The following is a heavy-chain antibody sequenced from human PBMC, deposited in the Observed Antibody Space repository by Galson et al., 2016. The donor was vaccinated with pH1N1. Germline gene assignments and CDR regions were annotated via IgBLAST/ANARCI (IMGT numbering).Heavy chain of an antibody. CDR3: ARMLTPYSSSSWGMDV. CDR2: IDWDDDK. D-gene: IGHD6-13*01. J-gene: IGHJ6*02. CDR1: GFSLSTSGMC. V-gene: IGHV2-70*11. Sequence: PALVKPTQTLTLTCTFSGFSLSTSGMCVSWIRQPPGKAPEWLARIDWDDDKYYGTSLQTRLTISKDTSKNQVVLTMTNMDPVDTATYYCARMLTPYSSSSWGMDVWGQGTTVTVSS.